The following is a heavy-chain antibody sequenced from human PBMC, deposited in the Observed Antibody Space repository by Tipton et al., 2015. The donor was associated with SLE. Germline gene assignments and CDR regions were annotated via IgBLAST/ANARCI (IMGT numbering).Heavy chain of an antibody. D-gene: IGHD4-23*01. CDR1: GYIFASYD. CDR3: ARGAGVVTLFDF. CDR2: MNPDNGDT. J-gene: IGHJ4*02. V-gene: IGHV1-8*01. Sequence: QLVQSGAEVKKPGASVKVSCKASGYIFASYDINWVRQATGQGLEWMGWMNPDNGDTGYAQKFQGRVTMTRSSSISTAYMELSSLNSEDTAVYYCARGAGVVTLFDFWGQGTLVTVSS.